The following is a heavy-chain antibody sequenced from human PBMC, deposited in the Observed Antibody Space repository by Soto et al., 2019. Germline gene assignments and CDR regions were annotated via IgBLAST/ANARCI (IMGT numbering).Heavy chain of an antibody. Sequence: GGSLRLSCAASGFTFSSYAMSWVRQAPGKGLEWVSAISGSGGSTYYADSVKGRVTISRDNSKNTLYLQMNSLRAEDTAVYYCAKDSGDIVAIHGPLDYWGQGTLVTVSS. D-gene: IGHD5-12*01. CDR2: ISGSGGST. CDR3: AKDSGDIVAIHGPLDY. J-gene: IGHJ4*02. CDR1: GFTFSSYA. V-gene: IGHV3-23*01.